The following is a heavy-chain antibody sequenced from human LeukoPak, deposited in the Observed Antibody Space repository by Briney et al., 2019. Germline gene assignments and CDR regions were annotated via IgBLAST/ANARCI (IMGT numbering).Heavy chain of an antibody. CDR1: GFTFSSYS. CDR2: ISSSSSTI. J-gene: IGHJ4*02. V-gene: IGHV3-48*01. CDR3: ARDRHYGRRD. D-gene: IGHD4-17*01. Sequence: GGSLRLSCAASGFTFSSYSMNWVRQAPGKGLEWVSYISSSSSTIYYADSVKGRFTISRDNAKNSLYLQMYSLRAEDTAVYYCARDRHYGRRDWGQGTLVTVSS.